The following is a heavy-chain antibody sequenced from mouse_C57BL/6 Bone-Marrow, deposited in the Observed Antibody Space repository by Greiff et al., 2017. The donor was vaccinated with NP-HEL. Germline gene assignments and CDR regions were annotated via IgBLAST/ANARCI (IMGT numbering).Heavy chain of an antibody. CDR1: GFTFSDYY. CDR2: INYDGSST. CDR3: ARESYGYDGPYAMDY. D-gene: IGHD2-2*01. V-gene: IGHV5-16*01. Sequence: EVMLVESEGGLVQPGSSMKLSCTASGFTFSDYYMAWVRQVPEKGLEWVANINYDGSSTYYMDSLKSRFIISRDNAKNILYLQMSSLKSEDTATYYCARESYGYDGPYAMDYWGQGTSVTVSS. J-gene: IGHJ4*01.